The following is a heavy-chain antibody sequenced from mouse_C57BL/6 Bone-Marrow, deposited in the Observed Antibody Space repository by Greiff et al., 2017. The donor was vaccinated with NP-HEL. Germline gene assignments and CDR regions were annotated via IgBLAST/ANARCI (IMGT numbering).Heavy chain of an antibody. CDR2: INPYNGGT. CDR1: GYTFTDYY. CDR3: ARRATAPIDY. V-gene: IGHV1-19*01. D-gene: IGHD3-1*01. J-gene: IGHJ2*01. Sequence: VQLQQSGPVLVKPGASVKMSCKASGYTFTDYYMNWVKQSHGKSLEWIGVINPYNGGTSYNQKFKGKATLTVDKSSSTASMELNSLTSEHSAVYYSARRATAPIDYWGQGTTLTVSS.